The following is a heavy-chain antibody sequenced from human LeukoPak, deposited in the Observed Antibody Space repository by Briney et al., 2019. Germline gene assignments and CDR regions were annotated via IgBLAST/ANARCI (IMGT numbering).Heavy chain of an antibody. CDR2: INPKSGGT. J-gene: IGHJ4*02. CDR3: ARGNPTNYRDSLYYFDY. D-gene: IGHD4-17*01. CDR1: GYTFTDYY. V-gene: IGHV1-2*02. Sequence: GASVKVSCKASGYTFTDYYMYWVRQAPGQGLEWMGWINPKSGGTNFAQNLRGRVTMTWDTSISTAYMELHRLRSDDTAVYYCARGNPTNYRDSLYYFDYWGQGTLVTVSS.